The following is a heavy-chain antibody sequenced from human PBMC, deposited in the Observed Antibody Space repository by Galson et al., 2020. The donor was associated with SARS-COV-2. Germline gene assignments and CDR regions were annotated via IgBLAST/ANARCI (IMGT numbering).Heavy chain of an antibody. D-gene: IGHD1-26*01. Sequence: GESLKISCAASGFTFSSYAMNWVSQATGKGLEWVAVISYDGSNKYYADSVKGRFTISRDNSKNPLYLQMNSLRAEDTAVYSCARARGGSYSAAFDIWGQGTLVTGSS. V-gene: IGHV3-30*01. J-gene: IGHJ4*02. CDR2: ISYDGSNK. CDR1: GFTFSSYA. CDR3: ARARGGSYSAAFDI.